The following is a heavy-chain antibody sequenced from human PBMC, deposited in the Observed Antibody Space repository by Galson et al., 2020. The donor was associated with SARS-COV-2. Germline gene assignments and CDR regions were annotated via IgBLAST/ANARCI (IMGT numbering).Heavy chain of an antibody. CDR2: IYHGGTP. Sequence: SETLSLTCAVSGSSLTSDYYWGWIRQPPGKGLEWIGRIYHGGTPNYTPSLSSRVTISVEPSKNQIYLNLTSVTAADTAVYYCSRGGRVVVIDGAWGIWGQGTTVTVSS. D-gene: IGHD2-21*01. CDR3: SRGGRVVVIDGAWGI. CDR1: GSSLTSDYY. J-gene: IGHJ3*02. V-gene: IGHV4-38-2*01.